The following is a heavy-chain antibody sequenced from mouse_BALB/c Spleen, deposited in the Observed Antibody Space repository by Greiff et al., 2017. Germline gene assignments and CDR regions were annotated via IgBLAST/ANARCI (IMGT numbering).Heavy chain of an antibody. V-gene: IGHV5-17*02. D-gene: IGHD1-2*01. CDR1: GFTFSSFG. Sequence: EVMLVESGGGLVQPGGSRKLSCAASGFTFSSFGMHWVRQAPEKGLEWVAYISSGSSTIYYADTVKGRFTISRDNPKNTLFLQMTSLRSEDTAMYYCARITTANAMDYWGQGTSVTVSA. J-gene: IGHJ4*01. CDR2: ISSGSSTI. CDR3: ARITTANAMDY.